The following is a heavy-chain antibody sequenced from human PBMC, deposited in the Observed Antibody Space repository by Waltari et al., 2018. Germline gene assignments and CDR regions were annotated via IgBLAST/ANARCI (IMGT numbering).Heavy chain of an antibody. CDR3: ATYIGASVGTAAFDV. Sequence: QLQLQESGPRLVRPSATLSLICRFSGVSITSNRHYWAWIRQSPGQGLEWIGTVSYSGTTYISPSLKSRVSVSRDTSKNQVSLILGSVTAADMAVYYCATYIGASVGTAAFDVWGQGTMVTVSS. CDR1: GVSITSNRHY. J-gene: IGHJ3*01. V-gene: IGHV4-39*01. CDR2: VSYSGTT. D-gene: IGHD5-12*01.